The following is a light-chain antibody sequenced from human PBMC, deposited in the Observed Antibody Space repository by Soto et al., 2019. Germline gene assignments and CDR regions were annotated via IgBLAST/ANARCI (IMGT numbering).Light chain of an antibody. CDR3: QQYNNWPGT. V-gene: IGKV3-11*01. J-gene: IGKJ1*01. CDR2: DAS. Sequence: EIVLTQSPATLSLSPGERATLSCRASQSVSSYLAWYQQKPGQAPRLLIYDASNRATGIPARFSGSGSGTEFTLTISSLQYEDFEVYYCQQYNNWPGTLGQGTKVDIK. CDR1: QSVSSY.